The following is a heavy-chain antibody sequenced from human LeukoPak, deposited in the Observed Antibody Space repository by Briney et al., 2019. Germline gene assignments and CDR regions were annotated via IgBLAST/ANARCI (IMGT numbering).Heavy chain of an antibody. Sequence: SETLSLTCAVSGGSISSGGYSWSWIRQPPGKGLEWIGYIYYSGSTYYNPSLKSRVTISVDTSKNQFSLKLSSVTAADTAVYYCARQGSTYDYVWGSYRYLDYWGQGTLVTVSS. CDR2: IYYSGST. J-gene: IGHJ4*02. V-gene: IGHV4-30-4*07. D-gene: IGHD3-16*02. CDR3: ARQGSTYDYVWGSYRYLDY. CDR1: GGSISSGGYS.